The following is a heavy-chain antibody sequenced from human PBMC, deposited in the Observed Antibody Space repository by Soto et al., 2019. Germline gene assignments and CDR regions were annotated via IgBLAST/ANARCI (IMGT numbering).Heavy chain of an antibody. Sequence: EVQLLESGGGLVQPGGSLRLSCAASGFTFSSYAMSWVRQAPGKGLEWVSAISGSGGSTYYADSVKGRFTISRDNSKNPLYLQMNSLRAEDTAVYYCAKVQAQLLTPFTWGYDAFDIWGQGTMVTVSS. V-gene: IGHV3-23*01. J-gene: IGHJ3*02. CDR2: ISGSGGST. D-gene: IGHD6-6*01. CDR3: AKVQAQLLTPFTWGYDAFDI. CDR1: GFTFSSYA.